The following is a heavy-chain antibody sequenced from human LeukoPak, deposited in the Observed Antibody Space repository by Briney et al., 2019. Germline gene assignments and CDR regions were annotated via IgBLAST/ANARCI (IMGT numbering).Heavy chain of an antibody. CDR1: NYSISSDYY. V-gene: IGHV4-38-2*02. CDR2: IYHSGSA. Sequence: SETLTLTCTVSNYSISSDYYWGWIRQPPGKGLEWIGNIYHSGSAYYNPSLKSRVTISVDASKNQFSLKVISVTAADTAVYYCARAHIYRRLTDFDYWGQGTLVTVSS. CDR3: ARAHIYRRLTDFDY. J-gene: IGHJ4*02. D-gene: IGHD2-21*01.